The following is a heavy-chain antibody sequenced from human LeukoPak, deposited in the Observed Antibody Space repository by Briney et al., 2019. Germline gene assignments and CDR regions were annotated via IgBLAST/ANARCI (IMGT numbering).Heavy chain of an antibody. CDR1: GFTFSSYG. CDR3: AKGSSWCGGEYFQH. CDR2: ISYDGSNK. J-gene: IGHJ1*01. D-gene: IGHD6-13*01. V-gene: IGHV3-30*18. Sequence: PGGSLRLSCAASGFTFSSYGMHWVRQAPGKGLEWVAVISYDGSNKYYADSVKGRFTISRDNSKNTLYLQMNSLRAEDTAVYYCAKGSSWCGGEYFQHWGQGTLVTVSS.